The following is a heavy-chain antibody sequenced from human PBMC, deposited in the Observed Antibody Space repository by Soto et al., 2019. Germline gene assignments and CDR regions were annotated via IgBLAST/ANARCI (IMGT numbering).Heavy chain of an antibody. CDR2: IIPIFGTA. CDR3: ASCRGEFGELFGGYYYYYGMDV. V-gene: IGHV1-69*13. D-gene: IGHD3-10*01. CDR1: GGTFSSYA. J-gene: IGHJ6*02. Sequence: ASVKVSCKASGGTFSSYAISWVRQAPGQGLEWMGGIIPIFGTANYAQKFQGRVTITADESTSLAYMELSSLRSEDTAVYYCASCRGEFGELFGGYYYYYGMDVWGQGTTVTVAS.